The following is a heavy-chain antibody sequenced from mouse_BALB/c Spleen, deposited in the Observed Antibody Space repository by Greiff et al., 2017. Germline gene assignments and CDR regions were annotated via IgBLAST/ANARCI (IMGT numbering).Heavy chain of an antibody. J-gene: IGHJ3*01. CDR1: GFTFSSFG. Sequence: EVKLVESGGGLVQPGGSRKLSCAASGFTFSSFGMHWVRQAPEKGLEWVAYISSGSSTIYYADTVKGRFTISRDNPKNTLFLQMTSLRSEDTAMYYCARKKDIYYDYDGFAYWGQGTLVTVSA. CDR2: ISSGSSTI. CDR3: ARKKDIYYDYDGFAY. D-gene: IGHD2-4*01. V-gene: IGHV5-17*02.